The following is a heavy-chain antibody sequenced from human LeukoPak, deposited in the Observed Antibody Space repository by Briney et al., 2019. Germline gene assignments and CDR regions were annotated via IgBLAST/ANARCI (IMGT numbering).Heavy chain of an antibody. CDR2: ISYDGSNK. Sequence: GGPLRLSCSASGFAFSSYGMHWVRQAPGKGLEGVAVISYDGSNKYYADSVKGRFAIYRDDSKHTLFLQMNSLRAEDTPVYYCAKVGVDGYSSRHQYYYYGMDVWGKGTTVTVSS. CDR3: AKVGVDGYSSRHQYYYYGMDV. J-gene: IGHJ6*04. D-gene: IGHD6-13*01. CDR1: GFAFSSYG. V-gene: IGHV3-30*18.